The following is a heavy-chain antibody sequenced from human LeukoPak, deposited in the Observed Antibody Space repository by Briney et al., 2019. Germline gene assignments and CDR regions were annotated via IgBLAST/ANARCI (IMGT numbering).Heavy chain of an antibody. Sequence: PGGSLRLSCAASGFIFSLYGMHWVRQAPGKGLEWVAVIWYDGSKKYHADSVKGRFTISRDNSKNTLYLQMNSLRAEDTAVYYCARDLLGYSYDAYYFDFWGQGTLVTVSS. D-gene: IGHD5-18*01. CDR1: GFIFSLYG. CDR3: ARDLLGYSYDAYYFDF. J-gene: IGHJ4*02. V-gene: IGHV3-33*01. CDR2: IWYDGSKK.